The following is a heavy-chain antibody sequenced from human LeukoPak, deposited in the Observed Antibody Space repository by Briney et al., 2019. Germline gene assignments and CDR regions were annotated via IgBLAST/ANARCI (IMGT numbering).Heavy chain of an antibody. V-gene: IGHV5-51*01. CDR3: ARGDYGDFRVFYTLFDY. Sequence: GESLKISCKGSGYTFTNYWIGWVREMPGKSLEWVGIMYPGDSDTRYSPSFQGQVTISADKSISTAYLQWSSLKASDTAMYYCARGDYGDFRVFYTLFDYWGQGTLVTVSS. J-gene: IGHJ4*02. CDR2: MYPGDSDT. D-gene: IGHD4-17*01. CDR1: GYTFTNYW.